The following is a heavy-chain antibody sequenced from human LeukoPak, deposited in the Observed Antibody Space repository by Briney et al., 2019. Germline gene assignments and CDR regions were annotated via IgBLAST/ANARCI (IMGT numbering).Heavy chain of an antibody. CDR2: INHSGST. V-gene: IGHV4-34*01. Sequence: PSETLSLTCAVYGGSFSGYYWSWIRQPPGKGLEWIGEINHSGSTNYNPSLKSRVTISVDTSKNQFSLKLSSVTAADTAVYYCARGPGWNRLFDHWGQGTLITVSS. D-gene: IGHD1-1*01. J-gene: IGHJ4*02. CDR1: GGSFSGYY. CDR3: ARGPGWNRLFDH.